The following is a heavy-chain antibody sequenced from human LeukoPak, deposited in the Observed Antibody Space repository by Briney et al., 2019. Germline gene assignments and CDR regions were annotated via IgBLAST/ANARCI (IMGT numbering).Heavy chain of an antibody. J-gene: IGHJ4*02. Sequence: GGSLRLSCAASGFTFSYYWMSWVRQAPGKGLEWVATIKQGGSENYYVDSVKGRFTISRDNAKNSLYLQMNSLRAEDAAVYYCARAQFDVDSSSHFDYWGQGTLVTVSS. D-gene: IGHD6-6*01. CDR3: ARAQFDVDSSSHFDY. V-gene: IGHV3-7*01. CDR2: IKQGGSEN. CDR1: GFTFSYYW.